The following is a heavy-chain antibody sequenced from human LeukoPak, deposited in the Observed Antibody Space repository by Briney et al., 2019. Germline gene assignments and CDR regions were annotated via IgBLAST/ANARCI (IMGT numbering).Heavy chain of an antibody. Sequence: PSETLSLTCTVSGGSIINYYWTWIRQPPGKGLEWIGYIYYYGTTNYTPSLKSRLTFSVDTSKNQFSLRLASATAADTAVYYSARATAHYYHTGYSSSFDYWGQGTLVTVSS. V-gene: IGHV4-59*01. CDR1: GGSIINYY. J-gene: IGHJ4*02. D-gene: IGHD3-9*01. CDR2: IYYYGTT. CDR3: ARATAHYYHTGYSSSFDY.